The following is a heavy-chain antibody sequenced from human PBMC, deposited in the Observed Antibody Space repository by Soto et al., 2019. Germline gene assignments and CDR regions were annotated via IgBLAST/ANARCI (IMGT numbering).Heavy chain of an antibody. CDR3: VHKGAGDRILAY. CDR2: IYWDDYQ. Sequence: QITLKESGPALVKPTQTLTLTCTFSGFSLSTNGVGVGWIRQPPGAALEWLALIYWDDYQHFSPSLETRLTITKHTSNNKVVLTMTNVDPADTATYCCVHKGAGDRILAYWWQGTLVTVAS. CDR1: GFSLSTNGVG. V-gene: IGHV2-5*02. D-gene: IGHD3-16*01. J-gene: IGHJ4*02.